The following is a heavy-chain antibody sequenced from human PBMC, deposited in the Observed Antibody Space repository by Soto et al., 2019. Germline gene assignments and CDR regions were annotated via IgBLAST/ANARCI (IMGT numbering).Heavy chain of an antibody. CDR3: ARDRDSSGYSDAVDH. J-gene: IGHJ4*02. Sequence: PGGSLRLSCAASGFTFDDYGMSWVRQAPGKGLEWVSGINWNGGSTGYADSVKGRFTISRDNAKNSLYLQMNSLRAEDTALYYCARDRDSSGYSDAVDHWGQGTLVTVSS. V-gene: IGHV3-20*04. CDR1: GFTFDDYG. CDR2: INWNGGST. D-gene: IGHD3-22*01.